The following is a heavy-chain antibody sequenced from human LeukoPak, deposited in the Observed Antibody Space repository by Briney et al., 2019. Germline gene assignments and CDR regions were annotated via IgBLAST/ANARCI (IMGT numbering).Heavy chain of an antibody. V-gene: IGHV4-34*01. CDR2: INHSGST. J-gene: IGHJ3*02. D-gene: IGHD3-3*01. CDR1: GGSFSAYY. CDR3: ARIGFLDAFDI. Sequence: SETLSLTCAVYGGSFSAYYWSWIRQPPGKGLEWIGEINHSGSTNYNPSLKSRVTISVDKSNNQFSLKLNSVTAADTAVYYCARIGFLDAFDIWGQGTMVTVSS.